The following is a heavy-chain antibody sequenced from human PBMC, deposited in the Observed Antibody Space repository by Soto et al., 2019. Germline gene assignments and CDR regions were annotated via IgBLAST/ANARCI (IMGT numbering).Heavy chain of an antibody. CDR3: AKDLTRQLAYWLDP. D-gene: IGHD6-6*01. CDR1: GFSFTGYY. Sequence: GASVKVSCKASGFSFTGYYIHWLRQAPGQGLEWMGWINAHSGGTEYAQKFQGRVTLTRDTPIATAYLTLTSLTSDDTALYYCAKDLTRQLAYWLDPWGQGTQVTVPQ. V-gene: IGHV1-2*02. J-gene: IGHJ5*02. CDR2: INAHSGGT.